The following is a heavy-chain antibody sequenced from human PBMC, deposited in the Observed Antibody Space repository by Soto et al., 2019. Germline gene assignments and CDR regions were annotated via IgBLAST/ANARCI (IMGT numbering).Heavy chain of an antibody. CDR3: ARARATIAAAAIFDC. V-gene: IGHV4-4*02. Sequence: QVQLQESGPGLVKPSGTLSLTCAVSGGSISTSNWWSWVRQPPGQGLEWIGEVYRTGSTNYNPSLESRLTISVDKSKNQFSLKLTSVTAEDTAVYYCARARATIAAAAIFDCWGQGTLVTVSS. D-gene: IGHD6-13*01. J-gene: IGHJ4*02. CDR2: VYRTGST. CDR1: GGSISTSNW.